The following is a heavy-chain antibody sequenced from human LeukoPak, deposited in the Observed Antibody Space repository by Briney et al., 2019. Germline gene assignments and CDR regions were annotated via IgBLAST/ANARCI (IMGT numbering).Heavy chain of an antibody. CDR2: INPNSGGT. D-gene: IGHD3-16*01. V-gene: IGHV1-2*02. CDR3: ARSLEVALIGGMDV. Sequence: ASVKVSCKASGYTFTGYYMHWVRQAPGQGLEWMGWINPNSGGTNYAQKFQGRVPMTRDTSISTAYMELSRLRSDDTAVYYCARSLEVALIGGMDVWGQGTTVTVSS. J-gene: IGHJ6*02. CDR1: GYTFTGYY.